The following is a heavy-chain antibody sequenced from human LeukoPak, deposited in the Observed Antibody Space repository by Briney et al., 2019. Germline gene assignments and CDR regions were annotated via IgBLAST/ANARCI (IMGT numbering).Heavy chain of an antibody. CDR1: GFTFTSSA. V-gene: IGHV1-58*01. D-gene: IGHD4-17*01. CDR2: VVVGSGNT. Sequence: SVKVSCKASGFTFTSSAVQWVRQARGQRLEWIGWVVVGSGNTNYAQNFQERVTITRDMSTSTAYMELSSPRSEDTAVYYCAADQTRTTVTTGCVYWGQGTLVTVSS. J-gene: IGHJ4*02. CDR3: AADQTRTTVTTGCVY.